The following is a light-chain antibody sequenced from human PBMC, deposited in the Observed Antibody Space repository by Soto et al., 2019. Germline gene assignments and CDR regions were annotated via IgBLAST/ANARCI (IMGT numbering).Light chain of an antibody. CDR2: EVS. J-gene: IGLJ2*01. Sequence: QSALTQPASVSGSPGQSITISCTGTSSDVGGYTYVSWYQQHPGKAPKLMISEVSNRPSGVSDRFSGSKSGNTASLTISGLQAEDEADYYCSSWTRSGTILFGGGTKLTVL. V-gene: IGLV2-14*01. CDR1: SSDVGGYTY. CDR3: SSWTRSGTIL.